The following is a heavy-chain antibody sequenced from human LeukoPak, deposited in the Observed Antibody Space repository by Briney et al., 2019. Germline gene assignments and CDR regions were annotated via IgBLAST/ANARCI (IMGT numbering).Heavy chain of an antibody. J-gene: IGHJ6*02. Sequence: ESGSALVKPTQTLTLTCTFSGFSLSTSGMCVSWIRQPPGKALEWLARIDWDDDRYYNASLKTRLTISKDTSKNQVVLTMTNMDPVDTATYYCARSSRDHYYNYGMDVWGQGTTVTVSS. CDR1: GFSLSTSGMC. V-gene: IGHV2-70*11. CDR3: ARSSRDHYYNYGMDV. D-gene: IGHD5-24*01. CDR2: IDWDDDR.